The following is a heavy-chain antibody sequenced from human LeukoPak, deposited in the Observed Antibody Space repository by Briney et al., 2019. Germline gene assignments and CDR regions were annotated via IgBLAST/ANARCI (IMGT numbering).Heavy chain of an antibody. J-gene: IGHJ4*02. V-gene: IGHV4-30-2*01. CDR3: SVVVAAPEFYFDY. D-gene: IGHD2-15*01. CDR2: IYHSGST. CDR1: GGSISSGGYS. Sequence: SETLSLTCAVSGGSISSGGYSWSWIRQPPGKGLEWIGYIYHSGSTYYNSSLKSRVTISVDRSKNQFSLKLSSVTAADTAVYYCSVVVAAPEFYFDYWGQGTLVTVSS.